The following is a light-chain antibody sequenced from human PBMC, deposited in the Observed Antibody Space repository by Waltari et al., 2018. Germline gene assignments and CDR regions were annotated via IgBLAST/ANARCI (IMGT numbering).Light chain of an antibody. CDR2: VNSDGSH. V-gene: IGLV4-69*01. CDR1: SGHSSNV. J-gene: IGLJ3*02. Sequence: QLVLTQSPSASASLGASVKLTCTLSSGHSSNVVAWLPQRPEKGPRYLMKVNSDGSHSRGDEIPDRFSGSSSGAERYLTISNRQSEDEADYYCQTGGHGTWVFGGGTGLTVV. CDR3: QTGGHGTWV.